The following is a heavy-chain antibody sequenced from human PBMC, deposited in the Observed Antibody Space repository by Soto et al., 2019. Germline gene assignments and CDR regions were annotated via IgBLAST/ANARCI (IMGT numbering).Heavy chain of an antibody. CDR2: ISYDGSNK. Sequence: GGSLRLSCAASGFTFSSYGMHWVRQSPGKGLEWVAVISYDGSNKYYADSVKGRFTISRDNSKNTLYLQMNSLRAEDTAVYYCAKEMWELPYYYYGMDVWGQGTTVTVSS. J-gene: IGHJ6*02. CDR1: GFTFSSYG. CDR3: AKEMWELPYYYYGMDV. D-gene: IGHD1-26*01. V-gene: IGHV3-30*18.